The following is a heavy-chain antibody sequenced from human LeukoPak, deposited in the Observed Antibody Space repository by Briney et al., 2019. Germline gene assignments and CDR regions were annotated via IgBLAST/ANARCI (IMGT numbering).Heavy chain of an antibody. CDR3: ARGLWFGKE. CDR1: GGSIRSGTYY. J-gene: IGHJ4*02. D-gene: IGHD3-10*01. Sequence: PSQTLSLTCTVSGGSIRSGTYYWSWIRQPAGKGLEWLGRIYTSGSTNYNPSLKSRLTISLDTSKNQFSLKLTSVTAADTAVYFCARGLWFGKEWGQGTLVTVST. V-gene: IGHV4-61*02. CDR2: IYTSGST.